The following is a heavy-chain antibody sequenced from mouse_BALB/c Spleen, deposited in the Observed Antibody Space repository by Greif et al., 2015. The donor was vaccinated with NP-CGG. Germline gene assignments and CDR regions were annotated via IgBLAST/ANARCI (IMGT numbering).Heavy chain of an antibody. Sequence: EVKLMESGGGLVKPGGSLKLSCAASGFTFSSYAMSWVRQTPEKRLEWVATISSGGSYAYYPDSVKGRFTISRDNAKNTLYLQMSSLRSEDTAMYYCARQSGSSYYYAMDYWGQGTSVTVSS. D-gene: IGHD1-1*01. CDR3: ARQSGSSYYYAMDY. CDR2: ISSGGSYA. CDR1: GFTFSSYA. J-gene: IGHJ4*01. V-gene: IGHV5-9-3*01.